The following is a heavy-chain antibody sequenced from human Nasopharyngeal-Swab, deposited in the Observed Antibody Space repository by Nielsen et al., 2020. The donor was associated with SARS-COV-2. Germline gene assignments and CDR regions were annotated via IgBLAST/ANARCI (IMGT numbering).Heavy chain of an antibody. CDR2: IRSKAYGGTT. J-gene: IGHJ4*02. V-gene: IGHV3-49*03. Sequence: GESRRFSCTASGFTFGDYAMSWFRQAPGKGLEWVGFIRSKAYGGTTEYAASVKGRFTISRDDSKSIAYLQMNSLKTEDTAVYYCTRARGATIRFADYWGQGTLVTVSS. CDR1: GFTFGDYA. D-gene: IGHD5-24*01. CDR3: TRARGATIRFADY.